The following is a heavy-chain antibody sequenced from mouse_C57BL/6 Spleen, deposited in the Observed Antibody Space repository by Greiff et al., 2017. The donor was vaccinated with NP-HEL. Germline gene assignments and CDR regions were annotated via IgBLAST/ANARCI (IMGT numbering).Heavy chain of an antibody. D-gene: IGHD2-2*01. Sequence: EVMLVESGGGLVKPGGSLKLSCAASGFTFSSYAMSWVRQTPEKRLEWVATISDGGSYTYYPDNVKGRFTISRDNAKNNLYLQMSHLKSEDTAMYYCARDRGHGYYGYFDVWGTGTTVTVSS. CDR2: ISDGGSYT. CDR3: ARDRGHGYYGYFDV. J-gene: IGHJ1*03. V-gene: IGHV5-4*01. CDR1: GFTFSSYA.